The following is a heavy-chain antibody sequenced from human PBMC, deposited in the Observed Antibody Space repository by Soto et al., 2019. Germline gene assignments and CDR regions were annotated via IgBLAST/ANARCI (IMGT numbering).Heavy chain of an antibody. CDR1: GLTFSSYW. Sequence: GGSLRLSCAASGLTFSSYWMHWVRQAPGKGLVWVSRINSDGSSTSYADSVKGRFTISRDNAKNTLYLQMNSLRAEDTAVYYCARDLKTRSSIYYYYGMDVWGQGTTVTVSS. J-gene: IGHJ6*02. V-gene: IGHV3-74*01. D-gene: IGHD6-6*01. CDR3: ARDLKTRSSIYYYYGMDV. CDR2: INSDGSST.